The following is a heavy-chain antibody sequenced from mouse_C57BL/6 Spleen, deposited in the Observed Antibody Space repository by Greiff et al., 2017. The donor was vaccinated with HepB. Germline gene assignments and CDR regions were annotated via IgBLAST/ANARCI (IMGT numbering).Heavy chain of an antibody. CDR1: GYTFTDYE. V-gene: IGHV1-15*01. CDR3: TRPWFAY. J-gene: IGHJ3*01. CDR2: IDPETGGT. Sequence: LVESGAELVRPGASVTLSCKASGYTFTDYEMHWVKQTPVHGLEWIGAIDPETGGTAYNQKFKGKAILTADKSSSTAYMELRSLTSEDSAVYYCTRPWFAYWGQGTLVTVSA.